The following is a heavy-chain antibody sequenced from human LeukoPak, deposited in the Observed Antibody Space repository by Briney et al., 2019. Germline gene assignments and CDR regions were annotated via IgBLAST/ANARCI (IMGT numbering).Heavy chain of an antibody. CDR3: AGGYSSSWVFDY. Sequence: SETLSLTCSVSGGSISSYYCSWIRQPAGKGLEWIGRIYTSGSTNYNPSLKSRVTMSVDTSKNQFSLKLSSVTAADTAVYYCAGGYSSSWVFDYWGQGTLVTVSS. V-gene: IGHV4-4*07. CDR2: IYTSGST. CDR1: GGSISSYY. D-gene: IGHD6-13*01. J-gene: IGHJ4*02.